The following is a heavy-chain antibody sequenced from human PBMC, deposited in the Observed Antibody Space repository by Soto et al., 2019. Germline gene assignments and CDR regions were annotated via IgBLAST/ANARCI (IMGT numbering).Heavy chain of an antibody. CDR2: VNHNGRN. CDR3: ARGGSSDWQVAFDC. V-gene: IGHV4-34*01. CDR1: GGSFSGYF. Sequence: PSETLSLTCAVYGGSFSGYFWNWIRQTPGKGLEWIGKVNHNGRNNYNPSLKSRVTISLDMSKNQISLKLTSVTAADTAVYYCARGGSSDWQVAFDCWGKGTMVTFSS. J-gene: IGHJ3*01. D-gene: IGHD6-19*01.